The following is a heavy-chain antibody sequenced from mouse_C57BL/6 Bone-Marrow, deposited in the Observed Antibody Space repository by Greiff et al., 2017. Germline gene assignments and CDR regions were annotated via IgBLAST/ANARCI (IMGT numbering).Heavy chain of an antibody. D-gene: IGHD2-4*01. Sequence: EVQLQQSGPELVKPGASVKISCKASGYTFTDYYMNWVKQSPGKSLEWIGDINPNNGGTSYNQKFKGKATLTVDKSSSTAYMELRSLTSEDSAVYYCARSLDDDYDEGFAYWGQGTLVTVSA. CDR1: GYTFTDYY. CDR2: INPNNGGT. J-gene: IGHJ3*01. V-gene: IGHV1-26*01. CDR3: ARSLDDDYDEGFAY.